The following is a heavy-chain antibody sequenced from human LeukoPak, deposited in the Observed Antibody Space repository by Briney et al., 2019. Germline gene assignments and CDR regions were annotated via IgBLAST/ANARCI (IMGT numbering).Heavy chain of an antibody. V-gene: IGHV4-39*07. J-gene: IGHJ4*02. CDR3: ARGAYYFDY. Sequence: PSETLSLTCTVSGGSISSNSSYWGWIRQPPGKGLEWIGSIYYSGSTAYNPSLKSRVTISVDTSKNQFSLNLSSVTAADTAVYYCARGAYYFDYWGQGTLVTVSS. CDR2: IYYSGST. CDR1: GGSISSNSSY.